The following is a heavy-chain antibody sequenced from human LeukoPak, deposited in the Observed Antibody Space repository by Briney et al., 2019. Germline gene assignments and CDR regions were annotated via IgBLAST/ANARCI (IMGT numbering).Heavy chain of an antibody. V-gene: IGHV3-7*04. CDR1: GFTFSIYW. D-gene: IGHD2-2*01. CDR2: IKPDGSEQ. Sequence: GGSLRLSCTASGFTFSIYWMSWVRQAPGKGLDWVANIKPDGSEQYYVDSVRGRFTVSRDNAKNSLYLQMNSLSAEDTAVYYCARDNNAAFDIWGLGTMVTASS. CDR3: ARDNNAAFDI. J-gene: IGHJ3*02.